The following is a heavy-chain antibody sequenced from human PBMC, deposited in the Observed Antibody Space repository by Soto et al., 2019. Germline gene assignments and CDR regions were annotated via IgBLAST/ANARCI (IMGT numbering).Heavy chain of an antibody. D-gene: IGHD6-13*01. Sequence: SETLSLTCTVSGGSISSGGYYWSWIRQHPGKGLEWIGYIYYSGSTYYNPSLKRRVTISVDTSKNQFSLKLSSVTAADTAVYYCASAAGTEKDAFDIWGQGTMVTVSS. CDR2: IYYSGST. V-gene: IGHV4-31*03. CDR1: GGSISSGGYY. CDR3: ASAAGTEKDAFDI. J-gene: IGHJ3*02.